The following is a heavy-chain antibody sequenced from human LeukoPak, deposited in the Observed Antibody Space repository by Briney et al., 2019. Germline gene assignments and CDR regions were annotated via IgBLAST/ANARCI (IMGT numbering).Heavy chain of an antibody. V-gene: IGHV3-23*01. D-gene: IGHD3-10*01. CDR3: ARAPIWFGEPIYFDY. J-gene: IGHJ4*02. CDR2: ISGSGGST. Sequence: PGGSLRLSCAAPGFTFSSYAMSWVRQAPGKGLEWVSAISGSGGSTYYADSVKGRFTISRDNSKNTLYLQMNSLRAEDTAVYYCARAPIWFGEPIYFDYWGQGTLVTVSS. CDR1: GFTFSSYA.